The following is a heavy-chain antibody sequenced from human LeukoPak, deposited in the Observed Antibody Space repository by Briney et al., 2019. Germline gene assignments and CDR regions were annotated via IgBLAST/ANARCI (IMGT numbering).Heavy chain of an antibody. CDR2: ISAENGHT. D-gene: IGHD3-10*01. CDR3: GRDVGVSMVRGVSDY. CDR1: GYTFTIYG. Sequence: ASVKVSCKGSGYTFTIYGISRVRQAPGQGLEWMGWISAENGHTKYAQKIQGRVTMTTDTSTRTAYMELRSLRSDDTAVYYCGRDVGVSMVRGVSDYWGQGTLVTVSS. V-gene: IGHV1-18*01. J-gene: IGHJ4*02.